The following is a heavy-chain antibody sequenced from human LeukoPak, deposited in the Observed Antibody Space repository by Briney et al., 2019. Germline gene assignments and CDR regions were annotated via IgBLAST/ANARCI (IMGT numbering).Heavy chain of an antibody. J-gene: IGHJ4*02. CDR2: IYTSGST. V-gene: IGHV4-61*02. D-gene: IGHD3-22*01. CDR1: GGSISSGSYY. Sequence: PSETLSLTCTVSGGSISSGSYYWSWIRQPAGKGLEWIGRIYTSGSTNYNPPLKRRVTISVDPSKNQSSLKLSSLTAADTAVYYCARRRRYYDSSGYYYAYFDYWGQGTLVTVSS. CDR3: ARRRRYYDSSGYYYAYFDY.